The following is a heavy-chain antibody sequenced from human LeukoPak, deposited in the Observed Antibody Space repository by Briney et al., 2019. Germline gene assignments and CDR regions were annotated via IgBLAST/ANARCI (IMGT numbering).Heavy chain of an antibody. J-gene: IGHJ4*02. CDR1: GYSISSGYY. D-gene: IGHD1-26*01. V-gene: IGHV4-38-2*01. CDR2: IYHSRSP. Sequence: SETLSLTCAVSGYSISSGYYWGGSRQPPGEGRGGSGSIYHSRSPYYNPSLKSRVPISVDTSKNQFSLKLSSVTAADTAVYYCARHSSGSYYGYFDYWGQGTLVTVSS. CDR3: ARHSSGSYYGYFDY.